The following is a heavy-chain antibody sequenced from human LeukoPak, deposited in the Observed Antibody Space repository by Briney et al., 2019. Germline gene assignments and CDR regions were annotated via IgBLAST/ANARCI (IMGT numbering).Heavy chain of an antibody. J-gene: IGHJ5*02. D-gene: IGHD6-19*01. CDR3: PKAMANSGWRDGWFDP. CDR2: ISWDSGSL. V-gene: IGHV3-9*01. Sequence: GGSLRLSCAASGFTVGDYAMRWVRQAPGKGLEWVSGISWDSGSLCYADSVEGRFTISTDNAKTSLYLQMTSLNAEDTALYYCPKAMANSGWRDGWFDPWGQGTLVAVSS. CDR1: GFTVGDYA.